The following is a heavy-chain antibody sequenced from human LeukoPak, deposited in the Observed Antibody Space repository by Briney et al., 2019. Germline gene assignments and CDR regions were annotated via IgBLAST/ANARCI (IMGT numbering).Heavy chain of an antibody. J-gene: IGHJ4*02. CDR2: IYQSGST. CDR1: GGSISTSSS. D-gene: IGHD6-13*01. CDR3: AREDIAAAGFDY. V-gene: IGHV4-4*02. Sequence: SETLSLTCAVSGGSISTSSSWSWVRQSPGKGLEWLGEIYQSGSTHYNPSLMSRVTISRDNSKNQFSLILTSVTAADTAVYYCAREDIAAAGFDYWGQGTLVTVSS.